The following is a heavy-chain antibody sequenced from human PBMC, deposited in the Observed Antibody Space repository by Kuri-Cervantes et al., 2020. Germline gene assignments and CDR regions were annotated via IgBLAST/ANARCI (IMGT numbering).Heavy chain of an antibody. CDR3: ARDYPKRGGTTGTTAAMIY. D-gene: IGHD1-1*01. Sequence: GGSLRLSCAASGFTFSSYGMHWVRQVPGKGLEWVAVIWYDGSNKYYADSVKGRFTISRDNSKNTLYLQMNSLRAEGTAVYYCARDYPKRGGTTGTTAAMIYWGQGTLVTVSS. CDR2: IWYDGSNK. J-gene: IGHJ4*02. CDR1: GFTFSSYG. V-gene: IGHV3-33*01.